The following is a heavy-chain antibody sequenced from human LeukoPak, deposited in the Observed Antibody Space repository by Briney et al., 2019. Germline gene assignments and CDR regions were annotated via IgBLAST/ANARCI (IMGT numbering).Heavy chain of an antibody. J-gene: IGHJ3*02. CDR2: IYYSGST. V-gene: IGHV4-59*01. D-gene: IGHD6-19*01. Sequence: PSETLSLTCSVSGGSINNYYWSWIRQPPRKGLEWIGFIYYSGSTNYNPSLKSRVTISVDTSKNQFSLKLSSVPAADTAVYYCGRGRWLPNDVFDIWGKGTMATVSS. CDR3: GRGRWLPNDVFDI. CDR1: GGSINNYY.